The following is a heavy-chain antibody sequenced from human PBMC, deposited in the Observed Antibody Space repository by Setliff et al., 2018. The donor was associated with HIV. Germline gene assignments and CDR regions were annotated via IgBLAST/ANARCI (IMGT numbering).Heavy chain of an antibody. CDR1: GGAFSSYG. D-gene: IGHD5-12*01. CDR3: ARRAADGYNYLYYYYGMDV. Sequence: SVKVSCKASGGAFSSYGFNWVRQAPGQGLEWMGGIIPIFGTANYAQKFQGRVTITADESTSTAYMELSSLRSEDTAVYYCARRAADGYNYLYYYYGMDVWGQGTTVTVSS. CDR2: IIPIFGTA. J-gene: IGHJ6*02. V-gene: IGHV1-69*13.